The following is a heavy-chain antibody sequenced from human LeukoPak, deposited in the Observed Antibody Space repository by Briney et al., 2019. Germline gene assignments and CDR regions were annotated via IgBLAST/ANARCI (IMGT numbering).Heavy chain of an antibody. CDR2: IYYSGST. J-gene: IGHJ4*02. CDR3: ARGRGSWNYY. CDR1: GGSISSYY. V-gene: IGHV4-59*12. D-gene: IGHD1-7*01. Sequence: SETLSLTCTVSGGSISSYYWSWIRQPPGKGLEWIGYIYYSGSTNYNPSLKSRVTISVDTSKNQFSLKLSSVTAADTAVYYCARGRGSWNYYWGQGTLVTVSS.